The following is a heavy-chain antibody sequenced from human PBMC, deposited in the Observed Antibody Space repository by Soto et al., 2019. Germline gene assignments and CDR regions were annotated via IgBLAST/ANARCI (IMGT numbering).Heavy chain of an antibody. J-gene: IGHJ4*02. CDR2: IWYDGSNK. V-gene: IGHV3-33*01. D-gene: IGHD3-3*01. CDR1: GFTFSSYG. Sequence: QVQLVESGGGVVQPGRSLRLSCAASGFTFSSYGMHWVSQAPGKGLEWVAVIWYDGSNKYYADSVKGRFTISRDNSKNTLYLQMNSLIAEDTAVYYCARVYDHWVLDYWGQGTLVTVSS. CDR3: ARVYDHWVLDY.